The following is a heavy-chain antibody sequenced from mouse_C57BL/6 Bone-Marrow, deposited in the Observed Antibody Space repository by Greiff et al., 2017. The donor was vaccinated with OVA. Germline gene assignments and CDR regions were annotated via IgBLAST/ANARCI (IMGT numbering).Heavy chain of an antibody. J-gene: IGHJ4*01. V-gene: IGHV5-12*01. D-gene: IGHD4-1*02. Sequence: EVQVVESGGGLVQPGGSLKLSCAASGFTFSDYYMYWVRQTPEKRLEWVAYISNGGGSTYYPDTVKGRFTISRDNAKNTLYLQMSRLKSEDTAMYYCARPTGLYYAMDYWGQGTSVTVSS. CDR3: ARPTGLYYAMDY. CDR1: GFTFSDYY. CDR2: ISNGGGST.